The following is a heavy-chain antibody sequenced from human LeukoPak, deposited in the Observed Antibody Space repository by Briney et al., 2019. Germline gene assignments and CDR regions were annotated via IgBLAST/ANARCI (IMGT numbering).Heavy chain of an antibody. J-gene: IGHJ4*02. CDR2: INPDSGAT. CDR1: GYTFITYY. Sequence: ASVKVSCKASGYTFITYYIHWVRQAPGQGLEWMGLINPDSGATSDAQRFQGRVTMTRDRSTSTVYMELSSLRSEDTAVYYCARGVVGATSSLDYWGQGTLVTVPS. D-gene: IGHD1-26*01. CDR3: ARGVVGATSSLDY. V-gene: IGHV1-46*01.